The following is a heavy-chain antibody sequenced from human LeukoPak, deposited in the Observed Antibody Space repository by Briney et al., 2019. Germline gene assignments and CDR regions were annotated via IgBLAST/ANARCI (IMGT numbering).Heavy chain of an antibody. V-gene: IGHV3-7*01. Sequence: GGSLRLSCAASGFTFSSYWMSWVRQAPGKGLEWVANIKQDGSEKYYVDSVKGRFTISRDNAKNSLYLQMNSLRAEDTAVYCCARDGRRSGWYPFFDYWGQGTLVTVSS. D-gene: IGHD6-19*01. CDR1: GFTFSSYW. CDR2: IKQDGSEK. J-gene: IGHJ4*02. CDR3: ARDGRRSGWYPFFDY.